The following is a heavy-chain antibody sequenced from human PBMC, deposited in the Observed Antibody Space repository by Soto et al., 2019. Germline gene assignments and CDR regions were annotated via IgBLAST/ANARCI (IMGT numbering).Heavy chain of an antibody. V-gene: IGHV3-7*01. CDR2: IKQDGSEK. J-gene: IGHJ4*02. CDR3: AREYCSSTSCQNGIFDY. CDR1: GFTFSSYW. Sequence: GGSLRLSCAASGFTFSSYWMSWVRQAPGKGLEWVANIKQDGSEKYYVDSAKGRFTISRDNAKNSLYLQMNSMRAEDTAVYYCAREYCSSTSCQNGIFDYWGQGTLVTVSS. D-gene: IGHD2-2*01.